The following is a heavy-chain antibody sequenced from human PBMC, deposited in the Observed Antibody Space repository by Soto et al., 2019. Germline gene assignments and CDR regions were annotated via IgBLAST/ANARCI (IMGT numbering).Heavy chain of an antibody. J-gene: IGHJ4*02. CDR2: INEDGSEK. Sequence: EVQLVESGGGLVQPGGSLRLSCAASGFALSTYWMTWVRQAPGKGLEWVANINEDGSEKYHVDSVKGRFIVSRDNAKNSLYLQMNSLSVEDTAMYYCVTPRFDYWGQGTLVTVSS. D-gene: IGHD1-20*01. CDR3: VTPRFDY. CDR1: GFALSTYW. V-gene: IGHV3-7*03.